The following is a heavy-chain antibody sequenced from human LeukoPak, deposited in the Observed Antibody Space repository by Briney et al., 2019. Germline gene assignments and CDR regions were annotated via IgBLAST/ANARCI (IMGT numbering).Heavy chain of an antibody. D-gene: IGHD2-15*01. CDR1: GFTFSSYG. CDR3: ARVLCSGGTCLDAFDI. Sequence: GGSLRLSCVASGFTFSSYGMYWVRQAPAKGLEWVAVIWYDGSNKYYADSVKGRFTISRDNSKNTLYLQMNSLRAEDTAVYYCARVLCSGGTCLDAFDIWGQGTMVTVSS. J-gene: IGHJ3*02. CDR2: IWYDGSNK. V-gene: IGHV3-33*01.